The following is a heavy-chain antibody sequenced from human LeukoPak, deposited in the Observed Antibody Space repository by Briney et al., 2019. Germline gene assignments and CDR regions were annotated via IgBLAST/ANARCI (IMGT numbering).Heavy chain of an antibody. V-gene: IGHV3-21*01. CDR2: ISSSSSYI. CDR1: GFTFSGYS. Sequence: PGGSLRLSCAASGFTFSGYSMNWVRQAPGKGLEWVSSISSSSSYIYYADSVKGRFTISRDDAKNSLYLQMNSLRAEDTAVYYCASYCSGGSCSDYWGQGTLVTVSS. D-gene: IGHD2-15*01. CDR3: ASYCSGGSCSDY. J-gene: IGHJ4*02.